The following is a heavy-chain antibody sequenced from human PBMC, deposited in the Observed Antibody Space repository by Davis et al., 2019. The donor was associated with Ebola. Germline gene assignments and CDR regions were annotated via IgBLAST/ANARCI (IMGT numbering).Heavy chain of an antibody. D-gene: IGHD3-22*01. J-gene: IGHJ4*02. Sequence: PGGSLRLSCAASGFTFSSYWMSWVRQAPGKGLEWVANIKQDGSEKYYVDSVKGRFTISRDNAKNSLYLQMNSLRAEDTAVYYCAAELRMGAYDSSGFPGHWGQGTLVTVSS. CDR3: AAELRMGAYDSSGFPGH. CDR2: IKQDGSEK. CDR1: GFTFSSYW. V-gene: IGHV3-7*01.